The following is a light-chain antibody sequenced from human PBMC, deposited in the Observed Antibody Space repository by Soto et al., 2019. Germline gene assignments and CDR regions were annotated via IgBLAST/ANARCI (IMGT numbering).Light chain of an antibody. CDR2: QVS. J-gene: IGKJ1*01. CDR1: QSLVYRDGKAY. Sequence: DAVLTQSPLSLPVTLGQPAAISCRSSQSLVYRDGKAYLIWFQQRPGQSQRRLIYQVSRRDAGVPDRFSGSGSGTDFTLIISRVEAEDVGVYYCMQGTHWPWTFGQGTKVEIQ. CDR3: MQGTHWPWT. V-gene: IGKV2-30*01.